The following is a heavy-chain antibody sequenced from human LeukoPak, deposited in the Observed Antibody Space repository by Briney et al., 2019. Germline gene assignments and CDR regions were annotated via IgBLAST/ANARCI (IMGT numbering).Heavy chain of an antibody. CDR2: IIPILRIA. CDR3: ARDGIMITFPGVIVRYYFDY. Sequence: SVKVSCKASGGTFSSYAISWVRQAPGHGLEWMGRIIPILRIANYAQKFQGRVTITADKSTSTAYIELSSLRYEDTAVYYCARDGIMITFPGVIVRYYFDYWGQGTLVTVSS. J-gene: IGHJ4*02. CDR1: GGTFSSYA. V-gene: IGHV1-69*04. D-gene: IGHD3-16*02.